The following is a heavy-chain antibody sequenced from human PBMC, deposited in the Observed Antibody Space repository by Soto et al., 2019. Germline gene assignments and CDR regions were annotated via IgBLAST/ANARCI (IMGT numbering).Heavy chain of an antibody. J-gene: IGHJ4*02. CDR1: GSTFSSYW. D-gene: IGHD1-7*01. CDR2: IDTYGTDT. Sequence: EVQLVESGGGLVQPGGSLGLSGAAPGSTFSSYWWHWVRQAQGEGLVWISFIDTYGTDTKYADSVKGRFTTSRDNAKNTLYLLMNSLRAEDTAVYYCVRGLGNSDYWGQGTLVTVSS. V-gene: IGHV3-74*03. CDR3: VRGLGNSDY.